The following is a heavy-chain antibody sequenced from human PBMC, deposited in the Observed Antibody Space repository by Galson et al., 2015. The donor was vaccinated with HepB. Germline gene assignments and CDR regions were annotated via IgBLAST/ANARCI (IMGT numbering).Heavy chain of an antibody. CDR1: GFSLSTSGVG. Sequence: PALVKPTQTLTLTCTFSGFSLSTSGVGVGWIRQPPGKALEWLALIYWDDDKRYRPSLKSRLTITRDTSKNQVVLAMTNMDPMDTATYYCAHSDNYGEYPLDHWGQGILVTVSS. D-gene: IGHD4-17*01. V-gene: IGHV2-5*02. CDR2: IYWDDDK. J-gene: IGHJ4*02. CDR3: AHSDNYGEYPLDH.